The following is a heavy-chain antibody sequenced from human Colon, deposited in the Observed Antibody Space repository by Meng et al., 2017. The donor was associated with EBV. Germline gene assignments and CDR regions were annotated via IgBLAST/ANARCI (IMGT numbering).Heavy chain of an antibody. V-gene: IGHV4-4*02. D-gene: IGHD3-10*01. CDR1: GASIGSSYW. CDR3: ARGRRFGSGRYALDY. Sequence: GPGSVEPSGTLFLIFAMSGASIGSSYWWTWVRQPPETGLEWIGEIYHSGSTNYNPSLKSRLTLSVDKSKSQFSLELISVTAADTAVYYCARGRRFGSGRYALDYWGQGTLVTVSS. CDR2: IYHSGST. J-gene: IGHJ4*02.